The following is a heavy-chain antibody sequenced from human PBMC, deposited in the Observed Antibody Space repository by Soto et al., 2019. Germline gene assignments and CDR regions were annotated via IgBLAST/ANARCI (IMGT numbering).Heavy chain of an antibody. Sequence: ASVKVSCKASGYTFTSYDINWARQATGQGLEWMGWMNPNSGNTGYAQKFQGRVTMTRNTSISTAYMELSSLRSEDTAVYYCARGRGSGSYYDYYYGMDVWGQGTTVTVSS. CDR2: MNPNSGNT. D-gene: IGHD1-26*01. CDR3: ARGRGSGSYYDYYYGMDV. CDR1: GYTFTSYD. J-gene: IGHJ6*02. V-gene: IGHV1-8*01.